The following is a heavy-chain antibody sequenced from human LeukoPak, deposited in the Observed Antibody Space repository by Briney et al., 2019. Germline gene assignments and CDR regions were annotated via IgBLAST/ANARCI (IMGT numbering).Heavy chain of an antibody. J-gene: IGHJ4*02. D-gene: IGHD5-12*01. CDR1: GFTFSSYE. CDR3: ARVGATQDY. Sequence: GGSLGLSCAASGFTFSSYEMNWVRQAPGRGLEWVSYISSSGSTIYYADSVKGRFTISRDNAKNSLYLQMNSLRAEDTAVYYCARVGATQDYWGQGTLVTVSS. V-gene: IGHV3-48*03. CDR2: ISSSGSTI.